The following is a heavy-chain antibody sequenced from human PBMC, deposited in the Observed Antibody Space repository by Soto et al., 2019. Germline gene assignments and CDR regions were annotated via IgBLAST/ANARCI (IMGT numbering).Heavy chain of an antibody. D-gene: IGHD5-12*01. V-gene: IGHV4-4*07. CDR3: AREGSYSAYNFAHGIQLWSFDF. CDR2: IFSSGST. J-gene: IGHJ4*02. CDR1: GGSINTFY. Sequence: SETLSLTCTVSGGSINTFYWSWVRRPAGKGLEWIGRIFSSGSTSFNPSLESRVAMSVDTSKNHFSLNLSSVTAADMAVYYCAREGSYSAYNFAHGIQLWSFDFWGQGALVTVSS.